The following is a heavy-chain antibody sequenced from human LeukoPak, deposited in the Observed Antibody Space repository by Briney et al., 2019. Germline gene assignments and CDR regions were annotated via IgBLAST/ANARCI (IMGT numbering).Heavy chain of an antibody. D-gene: IGHD3-3*01. CDR1: GFTFSNYW. CDR2: IGQDGSEK. V-gene: IGHV3-7*03. Sequence: GGSLRLSCVGSGFTFSNYWMSWVRQAPGKGLEWVANIGQDGSEKHYVDSAKGRFTISRDNSENSLYLQMNSLKTEDTAVYYCTTDRGTIFGVVIMPFDYWGQGTLVTVSS. CDR3: TTDRGTIFGVVIMPFDY. J-gene: IGHJ4*02.